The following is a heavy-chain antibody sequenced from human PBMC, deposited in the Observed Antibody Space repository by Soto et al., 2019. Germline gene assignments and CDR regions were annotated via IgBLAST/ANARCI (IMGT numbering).Heavy chain of an antibody. Sequence: SSETLSLTCTVSGGSISSYYWSWIRQPPGKGLEWIGYIYDSGSTNYNPSLKSRVTISVDTSKNQFSLKLSSVTAADTAVYYCARAGLRNYYDSSGYSRNYYYGMDVWGQGTTVTVSS. CDR3: ARAGLRNYYDSSGYSRNYYYGMDV. D-gene: IGHD3-22*01. J-gene: IGHJ6*02. CDR1: GGSISSYY. CDR2: IYDSGST. V-gene: IGHV4-59*01.